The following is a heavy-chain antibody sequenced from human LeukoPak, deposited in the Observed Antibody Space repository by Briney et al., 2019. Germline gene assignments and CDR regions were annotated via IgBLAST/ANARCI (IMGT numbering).Heavy chain of an antibody. J-gene: IGHJ6*02. CDR1: GFTFSDYY. Sequence: KPGGSLRLSCAASGFTFSDYYMSWIRQAPGKGLEWVSYISSSGSTIYYADSVKGRFSISRDNAKNSLYLQMNSLRAEDTAMYYCARSYDSSGYFSYYYYGMDVWGQGTTVTVSS. V-gene: IGHV3-11*04. D-gene: IGHD3-22*01. CDR3: ARSYDSSGYFSYYYYGMDV. CDR2: ISSSGSTI.